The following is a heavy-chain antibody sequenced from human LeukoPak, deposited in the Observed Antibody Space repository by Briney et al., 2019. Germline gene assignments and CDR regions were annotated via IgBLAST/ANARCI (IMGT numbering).Heavy chain of an antibody. V-gene: IGHV4-59*01. J-gene: IGHJ6*02. CDR2: IYYSGST. CDR1: GGSISSYY. D-gene: IGHD2-8*01. Sequence: PSETLSLTCTASGGSISSYYWSWVRQPPGKGLEWIGYIYYSGSTNYNPSLKSRVTISVDTSKNQFSLKLSSVTAADTAVYYCAREGAGVLYYYGMDVWGQGTTVTVSS. CDR3: AREGAGVLYYYGMDV.